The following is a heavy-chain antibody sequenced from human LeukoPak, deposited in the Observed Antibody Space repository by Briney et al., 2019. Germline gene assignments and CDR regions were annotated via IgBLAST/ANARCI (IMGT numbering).Heavy chain of an antibody. J-gene: IGHJ4*02. CDR1: GFTLSSYW. CDR3: AKLVGATSRSLGY. CDR2: ISGSGGST. Sequence: GGSLRLSCAASGFTLSSYWMHWVRQAPGKGLEWVSAISGSGGSTYYADSVKGRFTISRDNSKNTLYLQMNSLRAEDTAVYYCAKLVGATSRSLGYWGQGTLVTVSS. D-gene: IGHD1-26*01. V-gene: IGHV3-23*01.